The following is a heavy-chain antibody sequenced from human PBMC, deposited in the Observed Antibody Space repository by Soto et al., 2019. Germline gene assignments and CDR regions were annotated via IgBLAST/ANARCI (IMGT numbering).Heavy chain of an antibody. D-gene: IGHD6-6*01. Sequence: QVQLVESGGGVVQPGRSLRLSCAASGFTFSNYGIHWVRQAPGKGLEWVAVISYDGGNKYFADSVKGRFTISRDNSKNTLYLQMSSLRVEDTAIYHCAKDPDGGSSSYYYGMDVWGQGTTVTVS. J-gene: IGHJ6*02. V-gene: IGHV3-30*18. CDR3: AKDPDGGSSSYYYGMDV. CDR2: ISYDGGNK. CDR1: GFTFSNYG.